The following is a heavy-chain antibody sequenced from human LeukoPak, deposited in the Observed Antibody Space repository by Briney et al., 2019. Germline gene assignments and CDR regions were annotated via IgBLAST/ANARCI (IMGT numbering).Heavy chain of an antibody. CDR2: ISYDGSNK. J-gene: IGHJ4*02. V-gene: IGHV3-30-3*01. CDR1: GFTFSSYA. D-gene: IGHD6-13*01. Sequence: GGSLRLSCAASGFTFSSYAMHWVRQAPGKGLEWVAVISYDGSNKYYADSVKGRFTISRDNSKNTVYLQMNSLRAEDTAVYYCARDRDSSSWYFDYWGQGTLVTVSS. CDR3: ARDRDSSSWYFDY.